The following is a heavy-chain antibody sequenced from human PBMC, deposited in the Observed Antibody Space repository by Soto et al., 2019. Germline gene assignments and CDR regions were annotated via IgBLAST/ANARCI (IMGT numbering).Heavy chain of an antibody. V-gene: IGHV4-30-2*01. Sequence: SETLSLTCAVSGGSITSGGYSWGWIRQPPGQGLEWIGYMYHSGNTYYNPSLKGRVTISLDHSRNQFSLRLNSVTAADTAVYFCASSKYDILTGQKRYFDFWGQGTLVTVSS. CDR1: GGSITSGGYS. CDR2: MYHSGNT. D-gene: IGHD3-9*01. CDR3: ASSKYDILTGQKRYFDF. J-gene: IGHJ4*02.